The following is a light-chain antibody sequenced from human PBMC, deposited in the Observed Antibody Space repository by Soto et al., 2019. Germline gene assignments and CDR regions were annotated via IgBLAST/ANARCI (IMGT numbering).Light chain of an antibody. Sequence: DIQMTQSPSTLSASIGDRVTITCRASQSVDTWLAWYQQKPGKAPKLLIYKASSLHTGVPSRFSGSGSGTDFTLTISSLQPDDFATYYCQHYNDYSRMFGQGTKVEIK. V-gene: IGKV1-5*03. J-gene: IGKJ1*01. CDR2: KAS. CDR3: QHYNDYSRM. CDR1: QSVDTW.